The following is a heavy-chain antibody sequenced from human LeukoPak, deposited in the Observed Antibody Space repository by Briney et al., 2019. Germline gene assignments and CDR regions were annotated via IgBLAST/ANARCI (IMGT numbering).Heavy chain of an antibody. J-gene: IGHJ4*02. CDR1: GYMFTAYS. CDR2: INPTTRSK. Sequence: SSVKLSCNSSGYMFTAYSIHWVRQAPGQGLELMGKINPTTRSKTYAQKFQGRVTMTSDTSTRTVYMEVSNLRPEDTAVYYCEKDAEVGDTAFFDYWGPGSLVTVSS. CDR3: EKDAEVGDTAFFDY. V-gene: IGHV1-46*01. D-gene: IGHD1-26*01.